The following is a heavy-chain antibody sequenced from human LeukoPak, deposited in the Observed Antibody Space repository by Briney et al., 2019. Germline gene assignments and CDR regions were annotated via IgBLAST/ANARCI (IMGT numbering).Heavy chain of an antibody. J-gene: IGHJ4*02. Sequence: PGGSLRLSCAASGFTFDDYAMHWVRQAPGKGLEWVSGISWNSGSIGYADSVKGRFTISRDNAKNSLYLQMNSLRAEDMALYYRAKDTGPRQLAIDYWGQGTLVTVSS. V-gene: IGHV3-9*03. D-gene: IGHD6-13*01. CDR3: AKDTGPRQLAIDY. CDR1: GFTFDDYA. CDR2: ISWNSGSI.